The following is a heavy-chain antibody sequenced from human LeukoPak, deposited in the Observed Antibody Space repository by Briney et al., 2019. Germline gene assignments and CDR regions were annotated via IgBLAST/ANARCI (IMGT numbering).Heavy chain of an antibody. CDR2: ISSSSSYI. J-gene: IGHJ1*01. D-gene: IGHD1-26*01. V-gene: IGHV3-21*01. CDR1: GFTFSSYS. Sequence: GGSLRLSCAASGFTFSSYSMNWVRQAPGQGLEWVSSISSSSSYIYYADSVKGRFTISRDNAKNTLYLQMNSLRPEDTAVYYCARARSIVGVSPFQHWGQGTLVTVSS. CDR3: ARARSIVGVSPFQH.